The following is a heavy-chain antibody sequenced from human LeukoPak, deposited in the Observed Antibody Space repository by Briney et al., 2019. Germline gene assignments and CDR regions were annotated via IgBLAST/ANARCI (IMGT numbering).Heavy chain of an antibody. J-gene: IGHJ3*02. V-gene: IGHV5-10-1*01. Sequence: GESLKISCQGSGYTFINYWISWVRQMPGKGLEWVGRIDPTDSYTNYSPSFQGHVSISADKSISTAYLQWSSLKGSGTAMYYCARLPTGDDAFDIWGQGTMVTVSS. D-gene: IGHD7-27*01. CDR1: GYTFINYW. CDR3: ARLPTGDDAFDI. CDR2: IDPTDSYT.